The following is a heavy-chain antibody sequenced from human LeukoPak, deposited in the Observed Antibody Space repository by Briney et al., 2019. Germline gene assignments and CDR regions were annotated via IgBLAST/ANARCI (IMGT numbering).Heavy chain of an antibody. CDR3: ATDRSVWGNDAFDI. J-gene: IGHJ3*02. CDR1: GYTLTEFS. CDR2: FDPEDGET. Sequence: ASVKVSCKVSGYTLTEFSMHWVRQAPGKGLEWMGGFDPEDGETIYAQKFQGRVTMTEDTSTDTAYMELSSLRSEDTAVYYCATDRSVWGNDAFDIWGQGTMVTVSS. V-gene: IGHV1-24*01. D-gene: IGHD2-8*01.